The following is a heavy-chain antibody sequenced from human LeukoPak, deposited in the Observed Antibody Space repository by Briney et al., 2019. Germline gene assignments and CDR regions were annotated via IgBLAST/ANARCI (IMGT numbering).Heavy chain of an antibody. CDR3: ARDGRQWVPLNWFDP. V-gene: IGHV1-18*04. D-gene: IGHD6-19*01. CDR1: GYTFNTHG. Sequence: ASVKVSCKASGYTFNTHGINWVRQAPGQGLEWMGWISAYNGNTNYAQNSQGRITLTTDTSTSTAYMELTSLRFDDTAVYYCARDGRQWVPLNWFDPWGQGTLVIVSS. CDR2: ISAYNGNT. J-gene: IGHJ5*02.